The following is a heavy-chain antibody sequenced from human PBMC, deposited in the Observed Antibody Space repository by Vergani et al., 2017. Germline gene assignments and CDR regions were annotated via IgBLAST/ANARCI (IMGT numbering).Heavy chain of an antibody. CDR2: IGTAGDT. Sequence: EVQLVESGGGLVQPGGSLRLSCAASGFTFSSYDMHWVRQATGKGLEWVSAIGTAGDTYYPGSVKGRFTISRENAKYSLYLQMNSLRAGDTAIYYCARAVSTTVGDPPGYWGQGTLVTVSS. V-gene: IGHV3-13*01. D-gene: IGHD4-23*01. J-gene: IGHJ4*02. CDR3: ARAVSTTVGDPPGY. CDR1: GFTFSSYD.